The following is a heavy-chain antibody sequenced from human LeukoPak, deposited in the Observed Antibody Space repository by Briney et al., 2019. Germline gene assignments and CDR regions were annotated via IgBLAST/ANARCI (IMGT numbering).Heavy chain of an antibody. CDR1: RFTFSNAW. V-gene: IGHV3-15*01. CDR2: IKSKTDGGTT. CDR3: LYFWSGSSLVDY. Sequence: PGGSLRLSCAASRFTFSNAWMSWVRQAPGKGLEWVGRIKSKTDGGTTDYAAPAKGRFSISRDDSKNTLYLEMYSLKTEDTAMYYCLYFWSGSSLVDYWGQGTLVTVSS. J-gene: IGHJ4*02. D-gene: IGHD3-3*01.